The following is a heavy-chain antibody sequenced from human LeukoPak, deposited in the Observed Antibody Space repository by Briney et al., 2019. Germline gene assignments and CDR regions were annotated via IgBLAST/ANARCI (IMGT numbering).Heavy chain of an antibody. Sequence: SETLSLTCTVSGDSISSGDYYWSWIRQPAGKGLEWIGRISSSGSTNYNPSLKSRVTISVDTSKNQFSLKLSSVTAADTAVYYCARGLTIFGVGSGYMDVWGKGTTVTVSS. CDR3: ARGLTIFGVGSGYMDV. CDR2: ISSSGST. CDR1: GDSISSGDYY. V-gene: IGHV4-61*02. J-gene: IGHJ6*03. D-gene: IGHD3-3*01.